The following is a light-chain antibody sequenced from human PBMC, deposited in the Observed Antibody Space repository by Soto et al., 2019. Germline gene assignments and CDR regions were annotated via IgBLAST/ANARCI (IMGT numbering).Light chain of an antibody. CDR2: GNS. Sequence: QSVLTQPPSVSGAPGQRVTISCTGSSSNIGAGYDVHWYQQLPGTAPKLLIYGNSNRPSGVPDRFSGSKSGTSASLAITGLQAEDEADHYCQSYDSRLSGMVFGNGTEVTV. CDR1: SSNIGAGYD. CDR3: QSYDSRLSGMV. J-gene: IGLJ1*01. V-gene: IGLV1-40*01.